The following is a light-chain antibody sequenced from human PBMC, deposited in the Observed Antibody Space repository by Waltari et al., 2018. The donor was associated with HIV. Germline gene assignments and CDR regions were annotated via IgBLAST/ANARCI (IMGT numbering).Light chain of an antibody. J-gene: IGLJ1*01. CDR2: RNN. CDR3: ATWNDSLSGYV. CDR1: SSNIGRHY. Sequence: QSLLTQPPSASGTPGQRVTISCSGSSSNIGRHYVDWYQHLPGTAPKLPIYRNNQRPSGVPDRFSGSKSGTSASLAISGLRSEDEADYYCATWNDSLSGYVFGTGTKVTV. V-gene: IGLV1-47*01.